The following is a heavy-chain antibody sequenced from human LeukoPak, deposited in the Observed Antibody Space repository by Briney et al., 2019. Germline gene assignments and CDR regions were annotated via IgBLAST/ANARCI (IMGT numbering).Heavy chain of an antibody. V-gene: IGHV4-34*01. J-gene: IGHJ4*02. D-gene: IGHD3-10*01. CDR1: GGSFSGYY. CDR2: INHSGST. Sequence: SETLSLTCAVYGGSFSGYYWSWIRQPPGKGLEWIGEINHSGSTNYNPSLKSRVTISVDTSKNQFSLKLSSVTAADMAVYYCARDYYGSGSYYYFDYWGQGTLVTVSS. CDR3: ARDYYGSGSYYYFDY.